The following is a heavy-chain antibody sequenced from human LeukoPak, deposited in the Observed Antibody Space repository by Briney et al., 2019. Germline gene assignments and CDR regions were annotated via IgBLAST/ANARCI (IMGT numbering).Heavy chain of an antibody. CDR3: ARAKTTVTTWCMDV. D-gene: IGHD4-17*01. Sequence: GGSLRLSCAASGFTFSSYGMHWVRQAPGKGLEWVAFIRYDGSNKYYADSVKGRFTISRDNSKNTLYLQMNSLRAEDTAVYYCARAKTTVTTWCMDVWAKGPRSPSP. V-gene: IGHV3-30*02. CDR1: GFTFSSYG. J-gene: IGHJ6*03. CDR2: IRYDGSNK.